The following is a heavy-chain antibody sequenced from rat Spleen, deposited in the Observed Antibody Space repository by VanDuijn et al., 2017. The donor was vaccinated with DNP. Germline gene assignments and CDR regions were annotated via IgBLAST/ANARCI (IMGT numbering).Heavy chain of an antibody. D-gene: IGHD1-8*01. Sequence: EVQLLESGGGLVQPGRSMKLSCAASGFTFSTFPMAWVRQAPTKGLEWVASISTNGGTSYYRDSVKGRFTISRDNATNTLYLQMNSLRSEDTASYYCVRDSRDYGSYADYFDYWGQGVMVTVSS. V-gene: IGHV5-46*01. CDR3: VRDSRDYGSYADYFDY. J-gene: IGHJ2*01. CDR2: ISTNGGTS. CDR1: GFTFSTFP.